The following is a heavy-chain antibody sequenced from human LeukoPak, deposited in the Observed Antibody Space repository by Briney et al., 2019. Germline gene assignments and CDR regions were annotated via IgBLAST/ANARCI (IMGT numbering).Heavy chain of an antibody. V-gene: IGHV4-34*01. D-gene: IGHD5-24*01. CDR1: GGSFSGYY. CDR3: ARGEDGYNFDS. J-gene: IGHJ4*02. CDR2: INHSGST. Sequence: SETLSPTCAVYGGSFSGYYWSWIRQPPGKGLEWIGEINHSGSTNYNPSLKSRVTISVDTSKNQFSLKLSSVTAADTAVYYCARGEDGYNFDSWGQGTLVTVSS.